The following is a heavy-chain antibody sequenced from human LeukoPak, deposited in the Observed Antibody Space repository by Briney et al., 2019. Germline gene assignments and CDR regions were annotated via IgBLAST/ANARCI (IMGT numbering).Heavy chain of an antibody. CDR3: ARTSGGGYDIDY. J-gene: IGHJ4*02. V-gene: IGHV1-2*02. CDR2: INPNSGGT. D-gene: IGHD5-12*01. CDR1: GYTFTGYY. Sequence: ASVKVSCKASGYTFTGYYMHWVRQAPGQGLEWMGWINPNSGGTNYAQKFQGRVTMTRDTSISTAYMELSRLRSDDTDVYYCARTSGGGYDIDYWGQGTLVTVSS.